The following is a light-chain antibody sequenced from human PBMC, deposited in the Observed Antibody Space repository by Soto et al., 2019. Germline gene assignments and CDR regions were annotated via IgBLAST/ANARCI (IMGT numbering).Light chain of an antibody. CDR3: QQRSNWPFLT. J-gene: IGKJ4*01. CDR1: QSVSSY. V-gene: IGKV3-11*01. Sequence: EIVLTQSPATLSLSPGERATLSCRASQSVSSYLAWYQQKPGQAPRLLIYDASNRATVIPARFSGSGSGTDFTLTISSREPEDFAVYYCQQRSNWPFLTFGGGTKVEIK. CDR2: DAS.